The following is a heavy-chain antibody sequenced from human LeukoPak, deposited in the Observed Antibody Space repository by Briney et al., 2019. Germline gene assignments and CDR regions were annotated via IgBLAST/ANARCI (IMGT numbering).Heavy chain of an antibody. CDR2: LDPEDGET. V-gene: IGHV1-24*01. CDR3: ATGIMTTVTTYYYYYGMDV. J-gene: IGHJ6*02. D-gene: IGHD4-11*01. CDR1: GYTLTELS. Sequence: ASVKVSCKVSGYTLTELSMHWVRQAPGKGLEWMGGLDPEDGETIYAQKFQGRVTMTEDTSTDTAYMELSSLRSEDTAVYYCATGIMTTVTTYYYYYGMDVWGQGTTVTVSS.